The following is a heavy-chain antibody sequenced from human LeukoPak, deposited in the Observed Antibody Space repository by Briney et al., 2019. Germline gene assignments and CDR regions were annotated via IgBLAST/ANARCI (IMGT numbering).Heavy chain of an antibody. Sequence: PGGSLRLSCAAPGFTFSSYAMSWVRQAPGKGLEWVSAISGSGGSTYYADSVKGRFTISRDNSKNTLYLQMNSLRAEDTAVYYCAKSWSVAGTYGPFDIWAKGQWSPSLQ. CDR1: GFTFSSYA. V-gene: IGHV3-23*01. D-gene: IGHD6-19*01. CDR3: AKSWSVAGTYGPFDI. CDR2: ISGSGGST. J-gene: IGHJ3*02.